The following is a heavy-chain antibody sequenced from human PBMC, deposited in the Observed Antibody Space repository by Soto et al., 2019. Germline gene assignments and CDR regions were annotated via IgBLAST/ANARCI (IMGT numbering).Heavy chain of an antibody. D-gene: IGHD3-10*01. J-gene: IGHJ6*02. CDR2: ISSSSSYI. V-gene: IGHV3-21*01. CDR3: ARRHGSGRGYYYYGMDV. Sequence: GGSLRLSCAASGFTFSSYSMNWFRQAPWKWLEWVSSISSSSSYIYYADSVKGRFTISRDNAKNSLYLQMNSLRAEDTAVYYCARRHGSGRGYYYYGMDVWGQGTTVTVSS. CDR1: GFTFSSYS.